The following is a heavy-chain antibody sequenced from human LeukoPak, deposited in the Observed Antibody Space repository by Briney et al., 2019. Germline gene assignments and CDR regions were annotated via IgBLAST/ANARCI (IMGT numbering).Heavy chain of an antibody. J-gene: IGHJ4*02. CDR2: ISGSGGST. Sequence: GGSLRLSCAASGFTFSSYAMSWVRQAPGKGLEWVSAISGSGGSTYYADSVTGRFTISRDNSKNTLYLQMNSRRAEDTAVYYCAQGGVDIVVVVAATQVFYWCEGTLVTVSS. CDR3: AQGGVDIVVVVAATQVFY. D-gene: IGHD2-15*01. V-gene: IGHV3-23*01. CDR1: GFTFSSYA.